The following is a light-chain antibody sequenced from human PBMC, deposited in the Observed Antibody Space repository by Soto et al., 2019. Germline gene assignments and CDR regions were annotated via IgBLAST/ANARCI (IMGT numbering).Light chain of an antibody. CDR1: QSVSSSY. CDR3: QQYRRRWT. Sequence: EIVLTQSPGTLSLSPGERATLSCRASQSVSSSYLAWYQQKPGQAPRLLIYGASSRATGIPDRFSGSGSGTVFTLTISRLVSQDFAAYYCQQYRRRWTFGQGTKVEIK. V-gene: IGKV3-20*01. J-gene: IGKJ1*01. CDR2: GAS.